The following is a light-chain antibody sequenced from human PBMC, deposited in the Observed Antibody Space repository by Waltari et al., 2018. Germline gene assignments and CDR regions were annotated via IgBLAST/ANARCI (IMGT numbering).Light chain of an antibody. V-gene: IGLV3-25*03. CDR3: QSTDINGLYVV. J-gene: IGLJ2*01. CDR2: KDS. Sequence: SYELTQPPSVSVSPGQPARIPCSGDALPQQSAYWYQQKAGQAPGQVMSKDSERPSGIPERFSGSTSGTTVTLIISGVQAEDEADYYCQSTDINGLYVVFGAGTKLTVL. CDR1: ALPQQS.